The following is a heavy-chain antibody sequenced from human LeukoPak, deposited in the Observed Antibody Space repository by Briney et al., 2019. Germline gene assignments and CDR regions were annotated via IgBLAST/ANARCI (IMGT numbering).Heavy chain of an antibody. J-gene: IGHJ1*01. D-gene: IGHD6-25*01. CDR1: GFTFSSYS. Sequence: KTGGSLRLSCAASGFTFSSYSMNWVRQAPGKGLEWVSSISSSSSYIYYADSVKGRFTISRDNAKNALYLQMNSLRAEDTAVYYCARSLGAAKDEYFQHWGQGTLVTVSS. CDR3: ARSLGAAKDEYFQH. V-gene: IGHV3-21*01. CDR2: ISSSSSYI.